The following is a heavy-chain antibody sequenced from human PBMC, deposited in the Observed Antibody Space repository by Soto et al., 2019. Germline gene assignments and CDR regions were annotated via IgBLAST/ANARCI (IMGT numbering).Heavy chain of an antibody. CDR1: GFTFSSYA. Sequence: EVQLLESGGGLVQPGGSLRLSCAASGFTFSSYAMSWVRQAPGKGLEWVSSISGSGGSTYYADSVKGRFTISRDNSKNALYLQMNSLRAEDTAVYYCAKKEGTVMIREVIHYCGQGTLVTVSS. D-gene: IGHD3-10*01. J-gene: IGHJ4*02. V-gene: IGHV3-23*01. CDR3: AKKEGTVMIREVIHY. CDR2: ISGSGGST.